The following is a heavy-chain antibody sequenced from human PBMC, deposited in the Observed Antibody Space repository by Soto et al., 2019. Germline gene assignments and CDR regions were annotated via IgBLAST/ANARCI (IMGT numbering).Heavy chain of an antibody. CDR1: GGSISSGGYS. J-gene: IGHJ4*02. CDR3: ARGRGGGYYFDY. D-gene: IGHD2-15*01. Sequence: PSETLSLTCAVSGGSISSGGYSWSWIRQPPGKGLEWIGYIYHSGSTYYNPSLKSRVTISVDRSKDQFSLKLSSVTAADTAVYYCARGRGGGYYFDYWGQGTLVTVSS. V-gene: IGHV4-30-2*01. CDR2: IYHSGST.